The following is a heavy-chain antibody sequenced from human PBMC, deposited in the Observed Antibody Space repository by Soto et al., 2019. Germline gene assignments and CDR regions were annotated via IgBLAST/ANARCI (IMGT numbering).Heavy chain of an antibody. CDR3: ARRYYYDSTTYSPFDH. V-gene: IGHV5-51*01. Sequence: GESLKISCKGSGYSFTSYWIGGVRQMRGKGLECMGISYPGDSDTSYSPSFQGQVPISADKSISTAYLQWSSLQASDTPMYYCARRYYYDSTTYSPFDHWGQGTLVTVSS. J-gene: IGHJ4*02. CDR2: SYPGDSDT. D-gene: IGHD3-22*01. CDR1: GYSFTSYW.